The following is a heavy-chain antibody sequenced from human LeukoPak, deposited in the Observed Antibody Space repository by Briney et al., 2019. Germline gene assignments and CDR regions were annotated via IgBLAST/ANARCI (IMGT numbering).Heavy chain of an antibody. J-gene: IGHJ3*02. D-gene: IGHD3-10*01. CDR1: GFTFSSYG. CDR3: AKDRASGFGDNDAFDI. CDR2: IRYDGSSK. Sequence: GGSLRLSCAASGFTFSSYGMHWVRQAPGKGLEWVAFIRYDGSSKYYADSVKVRFTISRDNSKNTLYLQMNSLRAEDTAVYYCAKDRASGFGDNDAFDIWGQGTMVTVSS. V-gene: IGHV3-30*02.